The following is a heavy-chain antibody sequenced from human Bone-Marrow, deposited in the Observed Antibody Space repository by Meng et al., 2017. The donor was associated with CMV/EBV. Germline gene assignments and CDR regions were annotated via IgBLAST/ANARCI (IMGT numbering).Heavy chain of an antibody. CDR2: INGNGGRT. D-gene: IGHD6-19*01. J-gene: IGHJ6*02. Sequence: GGSLRLSCAASGFTFDEYGMSWVRQAPGKGLEWVSGINGNGGRTGHADSVKGRFTISRDNAKNSLYLQMNSLRAEDTALYYCARERIAVARYYYGMDVWGQGTTVTVSS. CDR1: GFTFDEYG. CDR3: ARERIAVARYYYGMDV. V-gene: IGHV3-20*04.